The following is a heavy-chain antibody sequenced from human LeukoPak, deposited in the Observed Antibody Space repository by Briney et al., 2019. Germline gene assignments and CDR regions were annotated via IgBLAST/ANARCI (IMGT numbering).Heavy chain of an antibody. CDR3: ARGGYSSSWYGRSPYYYYMDV. CDR1: GGPFSSYG. CDR2: IIPIFGTA. J-gene: IGHJ6*03. V-gene: IGHV1-69*01. D-gene: IGHD6-13*01. Sequence: GSSVKVSCKASGGPFSSYGFSWVRQAPGQGLEWMGGIIPIFGTANYAQKFQGRVTITADESTSTAYMELSSLRSEDAAVYYCARGGYSSSWYGRSPYYYYMDVWGRGTSVTVSS.